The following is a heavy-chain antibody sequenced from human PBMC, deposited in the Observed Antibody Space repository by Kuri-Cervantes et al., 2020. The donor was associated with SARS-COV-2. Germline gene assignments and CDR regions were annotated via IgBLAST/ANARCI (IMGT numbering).Heavy chain of an antibody. Sequence: SVKVSCKASGGTFSSYAISWVRQAPGQGLEWMGGIIPIVGTANYAQKLQGRVTMTTDTSTSTAYMELRSLRSDDTAVYYCARTAGGTILGVVTTGLWFDPWGQGTLVTVSS. J-gene: IGHJ5*02. V-gene: IGHV1-69*05. D-gene: IGHD3-3*01. CDR3: ARTAGGTILGVVTTGLWFDP. CDR2: IIPIVGTA. CDR1: GGTFSSYA.